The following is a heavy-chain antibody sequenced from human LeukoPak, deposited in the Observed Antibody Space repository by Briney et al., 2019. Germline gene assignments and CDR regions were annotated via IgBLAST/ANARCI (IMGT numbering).Heavy chain of an antibody. CDR1: GDSVPSNSAA. Sequence: SQTLSLTCAISGDSVPSNSAAWNWIRQSPSRGLEWLGRTYYGSKWYNDYAVSVKSRITINPDTSKNQFSLQLNSVTPEDTAVYYCARVGEGYSYGADAFDIWGQGTMVTVSS. D-gene: IGHD5-18*01. V-gene: IGHV6-1*01. CDR2: TYYGSKWYN. J-gene: IGHJ3*02. CDR3: ARVGEGYSYGADAFDI.